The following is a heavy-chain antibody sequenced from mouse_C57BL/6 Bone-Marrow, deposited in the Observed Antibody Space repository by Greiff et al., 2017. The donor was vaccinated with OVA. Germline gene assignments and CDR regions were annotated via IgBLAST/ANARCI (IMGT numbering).Heavy chain of an antibody. CDR3: ARSEIYYGNYEYFDY. J-gene: IGHJ2*01. V-gene: IGHV1-54*01. CDR1: GYAFTNYL. CDR2: INPGSGGT. D-gene: IGHD2-1*01. Sequence: QVQLQQSGAELVRPGTSVKVSCKASGYAFTNYLIEWVKQRPGQGLEWIGVINPGSGGTNYNEKFKGKATLTADKSSSTAYMQLSSLTSEDSAVYFCARSEIYYGNYEYFDYWGQGTTLTVSS.